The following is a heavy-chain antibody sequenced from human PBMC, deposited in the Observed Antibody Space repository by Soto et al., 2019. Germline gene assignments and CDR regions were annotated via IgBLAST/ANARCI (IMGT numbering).Heavy chain of an antibody. CDR3: ARGPLSGVATIWDYANWFDP. D-gene: IGHD5-12*01. Sequence: QAQLVQSGAEVKKPVASVKVSCKASGYSFTDFAMHWVRLASGQRLEWMGWINADKGDTKYSPKFQGRVTITRDTSATTVYMELRSLRSEDTAVYYCARGPLSGVATIWDYANWFDPWGQGSLVTVST. V-gene: IGHV1-3*01. CDR1: GYSFTDFA. CDR2: INADKGDT. J-gene: IGHJ5*02.